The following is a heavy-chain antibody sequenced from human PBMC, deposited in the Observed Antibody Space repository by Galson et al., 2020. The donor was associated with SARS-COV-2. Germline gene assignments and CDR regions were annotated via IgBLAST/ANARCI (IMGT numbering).Heavy chain of an antibody. V-gene: IGHV4-38-2*02. Sequence: SETLSLTCTVSGYSISNNNNWAWIRQPPGKGLEWIGSIHHEGHTYYNPSLRSRVTMSLDTSRNQFSLKMTSVTAADTAVYFCARNGQWLGKSDFWGQGTLVTVSS. J-gene: IGHJ4*02. CDR2: IHHEGHT. CDR3: ARNGQWLGKSDF. CDR1: GYSISNNNN. D-gene: IGHD6-19*01.